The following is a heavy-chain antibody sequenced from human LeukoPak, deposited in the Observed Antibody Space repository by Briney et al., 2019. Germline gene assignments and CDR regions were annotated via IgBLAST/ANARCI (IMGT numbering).Heavy chain of an antibody. J-gene: IGHJ4*02. D-gene: IGHD2-21*02. CDR2: IKGSGGDP. Sequence: GGSLRLSCAASGFTFSIYVMGWVRQAPGEGLEWVSSIKGSGGDPFYADSVKGRFTISRDNSKNTLFLQLNSLRAEDSAVYYCARGGHDFNPFYWWGQGTLVTVSS. CDR1: GFTFSIYV. CDR3: ARGGHDFNPFYW. V-gene: IGHV3-23*01.